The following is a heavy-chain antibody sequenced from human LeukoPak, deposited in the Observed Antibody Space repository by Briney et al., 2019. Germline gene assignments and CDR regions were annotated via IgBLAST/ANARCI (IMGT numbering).Heavy chain of an antibody. CDR2: INHSGST. CDR1: GGSFSGYY. CDR3: ARHSSSWSYGYYYYYMDV. Sequence: PSETLSLNCAVYGGSFSGYYWSWIRQPPGKGLEWIGEINHSGSTYYNPSLKSRVTISVDTSKNQFSLKLSSVTAADTAVYYCARHSSSWSYGYYYYYMDVWGKGTTVTISS. D-gene: IGHD6-13*01. V-gene: IGHV4-34*01. J-gene: IGHJ6*03.